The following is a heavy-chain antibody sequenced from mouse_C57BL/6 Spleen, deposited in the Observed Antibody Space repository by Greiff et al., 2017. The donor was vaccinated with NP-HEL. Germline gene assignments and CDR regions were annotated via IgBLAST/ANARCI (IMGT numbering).Heavy chain of an antibody. J-gene: IGHJ4*01. D-gene: IGHD2-5*01. Sequence: EVKLVESGGGLVKPGGSLKLSCAASGFTFSDYGMHWVRQAPEKGLEWVAYISSGSSTIYYADTVKGRFTISRDNAKNTLFLQMTSLRSEDTAMYYCARSEYSKRAMDYWGQGTSVTVSS. CDR2: ISSGSSTI. CDR1: GFTFSDYG. V-gene: IGHV5-17*01. CDR3: ARSEYSKRAMDY.